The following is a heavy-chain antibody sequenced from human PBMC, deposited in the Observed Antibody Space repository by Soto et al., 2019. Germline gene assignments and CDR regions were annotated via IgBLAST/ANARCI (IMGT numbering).Heavy chain of an antibody. V-gene: IGHV1-69*04. D-gene: IGHD2-15*01. CDR2: IIPILGIA. CDR1: GGTFSSYT. CDR3: ARDPDIVVVVAAPVGAFDI. Sequence: SVKVSCKASGGTFSSYTISWVRQAPGQGLEWMGRIIPILGIANYAQKFQGRVTITADKSTSTAYMELSSLRSEDTAVYCCARDPDIVVVVAAPVGAFDIWGQGTMVTVSS. J-gene: IGHJ3*02.